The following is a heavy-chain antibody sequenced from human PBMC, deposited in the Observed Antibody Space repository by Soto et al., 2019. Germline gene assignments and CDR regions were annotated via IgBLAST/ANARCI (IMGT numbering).Heavy chain of an antibody. CDR2: IYYSGST. V-gene: IGHV4-61*01. CDR1: GGSVSSGSYY. J-gene: IGHJ5*02. CDR3: ARPLFGRGNWFDP. D-gene: IGHD3-10*01. Sequence: PSETLSLTCTVSGGSVSSGSYYWSWIRQPPGKGLEWIGYIYYSGSTNYNPSLKSRVTISVDTSKNQFSLKLSSVTAADTAVYYCARPLFGRGNWFDPWGQGTLVTVSS.